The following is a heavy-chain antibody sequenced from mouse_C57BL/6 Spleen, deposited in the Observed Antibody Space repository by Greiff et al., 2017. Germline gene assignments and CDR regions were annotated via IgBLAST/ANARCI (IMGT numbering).Heavy chain of an antibody. CDR1: GYTFTSYW. CDR3: ARISPTVGYAMDY. CDR2: IDPSDSET. D-gene: IGHD1-1*01. V-gene: IGHV1-52*01. Sequence: QVQLKQPGAELVRPGSSVKLSCKASGYTFTSYWMHWVKQRPIQGLEWIGNIDPSDSETHYNQKFKDKATLTVDKSSSTAYMQLSSLTSEDSAVYYCARISPTVGYAMDYWGQGTSVTVSS. J-gene: IGHJ4*01.